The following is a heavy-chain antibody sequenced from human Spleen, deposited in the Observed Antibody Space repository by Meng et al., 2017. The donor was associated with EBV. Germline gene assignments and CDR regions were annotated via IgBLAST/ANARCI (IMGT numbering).Heavy chain of an antibody. V-gene: IGHV1-18*01. CDR3: ARGYYDSSGPSDI. CDR2: ISGYNGNT. Sequence: GELVQSGAEEKQPGASVKVSCTASGYTFSSYGVSWVRQSPGQGLEWMGWISGYNGNTYYAQKLQGRVTMTTDTSTSTAYMELRSLRSDDTAVYYCARGYYDSSGPSDIWGQGTLVTVSS. CDR1: GYTFSSYG. D-gene: IGHD3-22*01. J-gene: IGHJ4*02.